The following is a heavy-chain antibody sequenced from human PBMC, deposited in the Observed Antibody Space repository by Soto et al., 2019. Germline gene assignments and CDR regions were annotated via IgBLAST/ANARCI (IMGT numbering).Heavy chain of an antibody. Sequence: ASVKVSCKVSGYTLTELSMHWVRQAPGKGLEWMGGFDPEDGETIYAQKFQGRVTMTEDTSTDTAYMELSSLRSEDTAVYYCATESYPANLPADIASLQFNYWGQGTLVTVSS. CDR2: FDPEDGET. CDR3: ATESYPANLPADIASLQFNY. D-gene: IGHD5-12*01. V-gene: IGHV1-24*01. CDR1: GYTLTELS. J-gene: IGHJ4*02.